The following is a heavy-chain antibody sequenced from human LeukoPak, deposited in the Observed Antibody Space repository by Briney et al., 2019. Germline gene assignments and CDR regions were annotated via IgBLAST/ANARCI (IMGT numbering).Heavy chain of an antibody. Sequence: PSKTLSLTCTVSGGSISSYYWSWIRQPPGKGLEWIGYIYYSGSTNYNPSLKSRVTISVDTSKNQFSLKLSSVTAADTAVYYCARHMGLGYTYFYPYFDYWGQGTLVTVSS. CDR1: GGSISSYY. D-gene: IGHD1-1*01. J-gene: IGHJ4*01. CDR3: ARHMGLGYTYFYPYFDY. V-gene: IGHV4-59*08. CDR2: IYYSGST.